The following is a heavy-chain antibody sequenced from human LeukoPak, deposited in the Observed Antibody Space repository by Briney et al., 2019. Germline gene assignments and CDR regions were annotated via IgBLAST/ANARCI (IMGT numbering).Heavy chain of an antibody. CDR2: IYYSGST. V-gene: IGHV4-59*01. D-gene: IGHD3-3*01. J-gene: IGHJ4*02. CDR3: ARVDFWSGYYDY. CDR1: GVSFSGYY. Sequence: SETVSLTCAVYGVSFSGYYWSWMRQPPGKGLEWIGYIYYSGSTNYNPSLKSRVTISVDTSKNQFSLKLSSVTAADTAVYYCARVDFWSGYYDYWGQGTLVTVSS.